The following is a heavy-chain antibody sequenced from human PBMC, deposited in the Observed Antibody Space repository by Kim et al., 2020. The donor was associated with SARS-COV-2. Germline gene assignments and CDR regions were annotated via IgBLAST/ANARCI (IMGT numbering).Heavy chain of an antibody. J-gene: IGHJ4*02. V-gene: IGHV4-59*01. CDR3: ARVLYNWNYVYFDY. CDR1: GGSISSYY. Sequence: SETLSLTCTVSGGSISSYYWSWIRQPPGKGLEWIGYMYYSGSTNYNPSLKSRVTISVYTSKNQFSLKLSSVTAADTAVYYCARVLYNWNYVYFDYWGQGTLVTGSA. CDR2: MYYSGST. D-gene: IGHD1-7*01.